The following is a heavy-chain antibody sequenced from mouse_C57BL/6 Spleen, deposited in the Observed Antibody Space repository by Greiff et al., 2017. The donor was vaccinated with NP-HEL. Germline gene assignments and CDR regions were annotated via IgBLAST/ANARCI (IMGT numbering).Heavy chain of an antibody. J-gene: IGHJ2*01. CDR2: ISYDGSN. CDR1: GYSITSGYY. D-gene: IGHD2-1*01. CDR3: ARDRGNYVGGYYFDY. Sequence: VQLQQSGPGLVKPSQSLSLTCSVTGYSITSGYYWNWIRQFPGNKLEWMGYISYDGSNNYNPSLKNRISITRDTSKNQFFLKLNSVTTEDTATYYCARDRGNYVGGYYFDYWGQGTTLTVSS. V-gene: IGHV3-6*01.